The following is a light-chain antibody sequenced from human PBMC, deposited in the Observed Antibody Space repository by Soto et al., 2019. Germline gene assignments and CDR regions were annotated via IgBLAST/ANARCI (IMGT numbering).Light chain of an antibody. J-gene: IGKJ5*01. V-gene: IGKV1-39*01. CDR3: QKSYRAPIT. CDR1: QAIRTA. CDR2: AAS. Sequence: IQLTQSPSSLSASVGDRVTITCRASQAIRTALGWYQQRPGKVPKLLIFAASSLQSGVPSRFSGSGSGTNFTLTISSLQPEDFAAYYCQKSYRAPITFGQGTRREI.